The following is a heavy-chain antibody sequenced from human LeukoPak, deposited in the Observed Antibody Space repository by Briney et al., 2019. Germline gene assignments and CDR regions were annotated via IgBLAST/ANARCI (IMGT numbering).Heavy chain of an antibody. J-gene: IGHJ4*02. CDR2: INEDVSER. V-gene: IGHV3-7*02. Sequence: GGCLRLSCAASGFSFSAYWMSWVRQAPGKGLEWVANINEDVSERYYLGSVKGRFPISRDNAKNSVHLQMNSLRAEDTAIYYCASSRPLWGQGTLVTVS. CDR1: GFSFSAYW. CDR3: ASSRPL.